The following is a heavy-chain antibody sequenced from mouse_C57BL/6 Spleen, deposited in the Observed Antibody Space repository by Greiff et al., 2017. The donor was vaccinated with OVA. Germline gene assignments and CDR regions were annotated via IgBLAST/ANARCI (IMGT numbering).Heavy chain of an antibody. CDR3: ARVGYYAMDY. V-gene: IGHV1-59*01. CDR1: GYTFTSYW. J-gene: IGHJ4*01. Sequence: QVQLQQPGAELVRPGTSVKLSCKASGYTFTSYWMLWVKQRPGQGLEWIGVIDPSDSYTNYNQKFKGKATLTVDTSSSTASMQLSSLTSEDSAVYDCARVGYYAMDYWGQGTSVTVS. CDR2: IDPSDSYT.